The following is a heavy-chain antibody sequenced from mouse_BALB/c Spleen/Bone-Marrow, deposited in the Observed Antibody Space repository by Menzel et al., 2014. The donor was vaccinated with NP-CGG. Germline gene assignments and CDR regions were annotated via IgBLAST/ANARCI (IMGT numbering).Heavy chain of an antibody. Sequence: EVQLQQSGGGLVQPGGSPNLSCAASGFDFSRYWMSWARQAPGKGQEWIGEINPGSSTINYTPSLKDKFIISRDNAKNTLYLQKRKRRTEDTALYYCARLRTLRAMDYWGQGTSVTVSS. V-gene: IGHV4-2*02. CDR3: ARLRTLRAMDY. J-gene: IGHJ4*01. CDR2: INPGSSTI. CDR1: GFDFSRYW.